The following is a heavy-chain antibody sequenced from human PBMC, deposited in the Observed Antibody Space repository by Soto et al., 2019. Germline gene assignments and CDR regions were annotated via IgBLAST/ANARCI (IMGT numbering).Heavy chain of an antibody. J-gene: IGHJ4*02. CDR3: ARGLPPPDC. CDR2: ISSYNGIT. V-gene: IGHV1-18*01. Sequence: QVQLVQSGAEVKKPGASVKVSCKASGYTFTSYGISWVRQAPGQGLEWMGWISSYNGITIYAQKLQGTATMTTDTSTRTAYMELRSLRSDDTALYSCARGLPPPDCWGQRTLVTVSS. CDR1: GYTFTSYG.